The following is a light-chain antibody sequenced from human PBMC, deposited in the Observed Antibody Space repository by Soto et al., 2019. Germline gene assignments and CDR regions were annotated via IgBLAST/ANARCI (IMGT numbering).Light chain of an antibody. CDR3: ASWDDRLGAVI. CDR1: SSNIGGTNY. Sequence: VLTRPPSASGTPWQRVFISCSGSSSNIGGTNYAYWYQQLPGAAPKLLMHSNNLRPSGVPERISGSKSGTSASLAISGLRSEDEAVYYCASWDDRLGAVIFGGGTKVTVL. CDR2: SNN. V-gene: IGLV1-47*02. J-gene: IGLJ2*01.